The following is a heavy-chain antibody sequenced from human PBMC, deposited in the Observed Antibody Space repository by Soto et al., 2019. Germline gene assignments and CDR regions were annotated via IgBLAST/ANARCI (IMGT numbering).Heavy chain of an antibody. J-gene: IGHJ4*01. CDR1: GYRFASYP. CDR3: ARYFFDIFDY. D-gene: IGHD3-3*01. V-gene: IGHV5-51*01. Sequence: GESLKISCKGSGYRFASYPVAWVRQMPGKGLEWMGIIDPSDSDIRYSPSFQGQVTISADKSISTAYLQWSSLKASDTAIYYCARYFFDIFDYWGRGTLVTVSS. CDR2: IDPSDSDI.